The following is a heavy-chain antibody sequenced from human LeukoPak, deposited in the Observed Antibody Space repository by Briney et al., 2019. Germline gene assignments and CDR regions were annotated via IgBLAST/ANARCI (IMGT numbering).Heavy chain of an antibody. Sequence: PSGTLSLNCTVSGGSISSSNWWSWVRKPPGKGLECIGEIYHLGATNYNPSLKSRVTISVDKSKNQFSLKLNSVTAADTAVYYCARAFLVGYSPEEYFFDYWGQGALVTVSS. D-gene: IGHD2-15*01. CDR2: IYHLGAT. J-gene: IGHJ4*02. CDR3: ARAFLVGYSPEEYFFDY. V-gene: IGHV4-4*02. CDR1: GGSISSSNW.